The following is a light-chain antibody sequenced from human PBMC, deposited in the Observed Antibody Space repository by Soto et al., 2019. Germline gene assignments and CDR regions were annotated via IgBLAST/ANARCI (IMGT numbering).Light chain of an antibody. CDR3: AAWDDSLSGVV. CDR2: RNN. J-gene: IGLJ2*01. CDR1: SSNIGSNY. Sequence: QSVLTPPPSASGTPGQRVTISCSGSSSNIGSNYVFWYQHLPGTAPKLHIYRNNQRPPGVPDRFSGSKSGTSASLAISGLRSEDETDYYCAAWDDSLSGVVFGGGTKLTVL. V-gene: IGLV1-47*01.